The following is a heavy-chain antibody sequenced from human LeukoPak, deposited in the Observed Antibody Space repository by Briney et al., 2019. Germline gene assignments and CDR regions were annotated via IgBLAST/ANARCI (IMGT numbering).Heavy chain of an antibody. CDR2: IISGSSYI. D-gene: IGHD3-3*01. CDR1: GFTCSSYS. V-gene: IGHV3-21*01. Sequence: GSLRLSCAASGFTCSSYSMNWVRQAPGKGLEWVSSIISGSSYIYYADSVKGRFTISRDNARNSLYLQMNSLRAEDTAVYYCARDPKGYYDFWSGYYPLYFDYWGQGTLVTVSS. J-gene: IGHJ4*02. CDR3: ARDPKGYYDFWSGYYPLYFDY.